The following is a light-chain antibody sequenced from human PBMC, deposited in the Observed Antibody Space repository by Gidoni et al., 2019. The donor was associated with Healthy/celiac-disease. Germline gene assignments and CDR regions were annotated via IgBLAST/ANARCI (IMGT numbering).Light chain of an antibody. J-gene: IGLJ1*01. CDR1: SSDVGSYNL. CDR2: EGS. V-gene: IGLV2-23*01. CDR3: CSYAGSSTYV. Sequence: CTGTSSDVGSYNLVSWYQQHPGKAPKRMIYEGSKRPSGVSNRFSGPKSGNTASPTISGLQAEDEADYYCCSYAGSSTYVFGTGTKVTVL.